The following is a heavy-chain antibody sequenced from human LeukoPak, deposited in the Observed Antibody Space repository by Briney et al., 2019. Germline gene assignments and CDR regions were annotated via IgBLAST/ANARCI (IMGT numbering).Heavy chain of an antibody. Sequence: SETLSLTCIVSGGSIGSDYWSWIRQPAGKGLEWIGRFYSSGSTNYNPSLKSRVTMSVDPSKNQFSLKLSSVTAADTAVYYCARDRGGLSIYWYFDLWGRGTLVTVSS. CDR1: GGSIGSDY. J-gene: IGHJ2*01. D-gene: IGHD4-23*01. V-gene: IGHV4-4*07. CDR3: ARDRGGLSIYWYFDL. CDR2: FYSSGST.